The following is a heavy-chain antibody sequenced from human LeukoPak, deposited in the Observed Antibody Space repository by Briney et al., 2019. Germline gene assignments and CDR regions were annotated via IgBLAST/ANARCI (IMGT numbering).Heavy chain of an antibody. J-gene: IGHJ5*02. CDR3: ARGYCTSTSCSPPSP. D-gene: IGHD2-2*01. CDR2: ISYDGSNK. Sequence: SGGSLTLSCAASGFTFSSYARLWVRQAPGKGLEWVAVISYDGSNKYYADSVKGRFTISRDNSKNTLYLQMNSLRPEDTAVYYCARGYCTSTSCSPPSPWGQGTLVTVSS. V-gene: IGHV3-30-3*01. CDR1: GFTFSSYA.